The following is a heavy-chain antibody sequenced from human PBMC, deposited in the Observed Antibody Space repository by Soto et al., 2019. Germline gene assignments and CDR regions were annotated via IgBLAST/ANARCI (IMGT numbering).Heavy chain of an antibody. CDR2: ISWNSGSI. V-gene: IGHV3-9*01. CDR1: GFTFDDYA. Sequence: GGSLRLSCAASGFTFDDYAMHWVRQAPGKGLEWVSGISWNSGSIGYADSVKGRFTISRDNAKNSLYLQMNSLRAEDTALYYCAKDMRRKLRLGELSLDYWGQGTLVTVSS. CDR3: AKDMRRKLRLGELSLDY. D-gene: IGHD3-16*02. J-gene: IGHJ4*02.